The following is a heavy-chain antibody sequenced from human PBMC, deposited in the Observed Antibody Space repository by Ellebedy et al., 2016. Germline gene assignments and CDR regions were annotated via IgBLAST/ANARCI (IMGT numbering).Heavy chain of an antibody. CDR2: IRKKAGNYAT. Sequence: GESLKISXAASGFIFSDSDMHWVRQAPGKGLEWVGRIRKKAGNYATTYAASLKGKFTISRDDSMSTTYLQMNTLKTEDTAIYYCTIWTSWGQGDLVTVSS. CDR1: GFIFSDSD. CDR3: TIWTS. V-gene: IGHV3-73*01. J-gene: IGHJ4*02. D-gene: IGHD3/OR15-3a*01.